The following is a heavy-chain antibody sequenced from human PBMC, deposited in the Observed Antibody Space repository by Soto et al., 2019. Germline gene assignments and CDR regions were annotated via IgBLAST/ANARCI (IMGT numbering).Heavy chain of an antibody. CDR1: GFTFDDHA. CDR3: AKDEGYCTSASCLTGAFDI. V-gene: IGHV3-9*01. CDR2: TSWNSGSI. Sequence: EVQLVESGGGLVQPGRSVRLSCAASGFTFDDHAIHWVRQAPGKRLEWVSGTSWNSGSIGYADSVKGRFTISRDNAKNSLYLQMNSLRPEDTALYYCAKDEGYCTSASCLTGAFDIWGQGTMVTVSS. J-gene: IGHJ3*02. D-gene: IGHD2-2*01.